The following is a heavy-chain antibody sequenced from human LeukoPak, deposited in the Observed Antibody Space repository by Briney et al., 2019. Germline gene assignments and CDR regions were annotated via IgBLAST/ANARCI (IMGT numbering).Heavy chain of an antibody. D-gene: IGHD5-18*01. V-gene: IGHV4-59*01. CDR2: IHYSGST. Sequence: PSETLSLTCIVSGGSIRNYYWNWLRQSPGKGLEWIGFIHYSGSTYYRPTLKSRVTMSVDTSKNQFSLKLTSVTAADTAVYYCARGGDSSGYLNHYYYGMDVWGQGTTVTVSS. CDR3: ARGGDSSGYLNHYYYGMDV. J-gene: IGHJ6*02. CDR1: GGSIRNYY.